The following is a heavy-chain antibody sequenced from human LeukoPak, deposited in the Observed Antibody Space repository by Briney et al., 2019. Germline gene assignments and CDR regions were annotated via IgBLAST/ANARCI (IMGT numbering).Heavy chain of an antibody. CDR3: AKQLGYCSDGSCYFPY. J-gene: IGHJ4*02. D-gene: IGHD2-15*01. V-gene: IGHV3-23*01. CDR2: ISNNGGYT. Sequence: GGSLRLSCAVSGFSFTNVWMNWARQAPGKGLEWVSAISNNGGYTYYADSVQGRFTISRDNSKSTLCLQMNSLRAEDTAVYYCAKQLGYCSDGSCYFPYWGQGTLVTVSS. CDR1: GFSFTNVW.